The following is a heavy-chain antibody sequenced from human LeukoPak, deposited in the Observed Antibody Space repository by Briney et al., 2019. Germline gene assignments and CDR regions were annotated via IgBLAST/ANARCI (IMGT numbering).Heavy chain of an antibody. V-gene: IGHV3-30-3*01. CDR1: GFTFSSYA. Sequence: PGRSLRLSCAASGFTFSSYAMHWVRQAPGKGLEWVAVISYDGSNKYYADSVKGRFTISRDNSKNTLYLQMNSLRAEDTAVYYCAREIFYYYGSGSLSTRPLNYWGQGILVTVSS. CDR2: ISYDGSNK. D-gene: IGHD3-10*01. CDR3: AREIFYYYGSGSLSTRPLNY. J-gene: IGHJ4*02.